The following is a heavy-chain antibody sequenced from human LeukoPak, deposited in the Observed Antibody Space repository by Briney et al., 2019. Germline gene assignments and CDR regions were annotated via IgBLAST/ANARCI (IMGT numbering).Heavy chain of an antibody. CDR1: GGSISSYY. D-gene: IGHD5-24*01. Sequence: PSETLSLTCTVSGGSISSYYWSWIRQPPGKGLEWIGYIYYSGSTNYNPSLKSRVTISVDTSKNQFSLKLSSVTAADTALYYCARARRDGYNKAPDYWGQGTLVTVSS. V-gene: IGHV4-59*01. J-gene: IGHJ4*02. CDR2: IYYSGST. CDR3: ARARRDGYNKAPDY.